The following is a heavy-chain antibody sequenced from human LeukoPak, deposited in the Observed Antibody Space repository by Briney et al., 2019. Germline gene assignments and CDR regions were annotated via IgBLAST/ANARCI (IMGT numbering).Heavy chain of an antibody. Sequence: GGSLRLSCAASGFTFSSYGMHWVRQAPGKGLEWVAFIRYDGSNKQYADSVKGRFTISRDNSKNTLYLQMNSLRAEDTALYYCAKEYSGSMYYFDYWGQGTLVTVSS. CDR2: IRYDGSNK. CDR1: GFTFSSYG. J-gene: IGHJ4*02. V-gene: IGHV3-30*02. D-gene: IGHD1-26*01. CDR3: AKEYSGSMYYFDY.